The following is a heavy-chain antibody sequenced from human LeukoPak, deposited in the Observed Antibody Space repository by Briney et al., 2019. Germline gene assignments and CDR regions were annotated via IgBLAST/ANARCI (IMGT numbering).Heavy chain of an antibody. V-gene: IGHV3-23*01. CDR1: GFTFTSYA. CDR2: IGINSASA. J-gene: IGHJ4*02. CDR3: ANTAVAAHYYFDY. D-gene: IGHD6-19*01. Sequence: GGSLRLSCAASGFTFTSYAMSWVRQVPGKGLEWVSTIGINSASAYYTDAVKGRFTISRDDSKNTLYLQMNRLTAEDTALYYCANTAVAAHYYFDYWGQGTLVTVSS.